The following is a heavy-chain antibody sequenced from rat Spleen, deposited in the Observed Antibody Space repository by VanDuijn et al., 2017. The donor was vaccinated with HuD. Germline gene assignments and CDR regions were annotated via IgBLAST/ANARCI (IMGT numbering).Heavy chain of an antibody. D-gene: IGHD1-11*01. CDR3: TTANSGGYSELYYFDY. J-gene: IGHJ2*01. Sequence: EVQLVESGGGLVQPGRSLKLSCAASGFTFSNYDMAWVRQAPTKGLEWVASISYDGTAAYYRDSVKGRFTLSRDNAKSTLYLQMDSLMSEDTATYYCTTANSGGYSELYYFDYWGQGVMVTVSS. CDR2: ISYDGTAA. CDR1: GFTFSNYD. V-gene: IGHV5-20*01.